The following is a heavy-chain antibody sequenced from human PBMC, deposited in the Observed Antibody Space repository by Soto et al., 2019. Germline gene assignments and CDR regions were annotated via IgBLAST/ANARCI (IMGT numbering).Heavy chain of an antibody. CDR1: GYTFTGYY. J-gene: IGHJ6*01. CDR3: AREGRFSKSSGYQYYYYYGMDV. CDR2: INPNSGGT. V-gene: IGHV1-2*04. D-gene: IGHD3-22*01. Sequence: ASVKVSCKASGYTFTGYYMHWVRQAPGQGLEWMGWINPNSGGTNYAQKFQGWVTMTRDTSISTAYMELSRLRSDDTAVYYCAREGRFSKSSGYQYYYYYGMDVWGQGTTVTVSS.